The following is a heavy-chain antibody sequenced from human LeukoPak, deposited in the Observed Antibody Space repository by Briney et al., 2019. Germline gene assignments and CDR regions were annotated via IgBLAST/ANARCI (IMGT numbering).Heavy chain of an antibody. CDR1: GYSFTSYW. CDR2: IYPGDSDT. Sequence: GKSPKTSCKGSGYSFTSYWIGWVRQMPGKGLEWMGIIYPGDSDTRYSPSFQGQVTISADKSISTAYLQWSSLKASDTAMYYCAISRRMVRGVISLDYWGQGTLVTVSS. D-gene: IGHD3-10*01. V-gene: IGHV5-51*01. J-gene: IGHJ4*02. CDR3: AISRRMVRGVISLDY.